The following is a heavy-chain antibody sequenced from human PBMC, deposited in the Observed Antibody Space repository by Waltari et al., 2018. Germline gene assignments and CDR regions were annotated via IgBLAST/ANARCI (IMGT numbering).Heavy chain of an antibody. V-gene: IGHV4-34*01. CDR2: INHSGST. D-gene: IGHD3-16*02. CDR1: GGSFSRYY. Sequence: QVQLQQWGAGLLKPSETLSLTCAVYGGSFSRYYWTWIRQPPGKGLEWIGEINHSGSTNYNPSLKSRVTISVDTSKNQFSLKLSSVTAADTAVYYCARDYYDYVWGSYRYGYYFDYWGQGTLVTVSS. CDR3: ARDYYDYVWGSYRYGYYFDY. J-gene: IGHJ4*02.